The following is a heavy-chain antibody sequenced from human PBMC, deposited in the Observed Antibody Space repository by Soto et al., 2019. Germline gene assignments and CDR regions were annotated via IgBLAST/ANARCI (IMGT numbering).Heavy chain of an antibody. V-gene: IGHV1-69*01. CDR2: IIPIFGTA. J-gene: IGHJ4*02. CDR3: ASAAGYGSGSCLDY. Sequence: QVQLVQSGAEVKKPGSSVKVSCKASGGTFSSYAISWVRQAPGQGLEWMGGIIPIFGTANYAQKFQGRVTITADESTSTAYMGLSSLRSEDTAVYYCASAAGYGSGSCLDYWGQGTLVTVSS. CDR1: GGTFSSYA. D-gene: IGHD3-10*01.